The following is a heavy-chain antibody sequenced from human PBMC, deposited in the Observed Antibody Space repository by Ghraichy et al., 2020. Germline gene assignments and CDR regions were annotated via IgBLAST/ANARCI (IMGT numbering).Heavy chain of an antibody. Sequence: SQTLSITCTVSGGSISSSSYYWGWIRQPPGKGLEWIGSIYYSGSTYYNPSLKSRVTISVDTSKNQFSLKLSSVTAADTAVYYCARRGQWLRDYWGQGTLVNVSS. D-gene: IGHD6-19*01. CDR3: ARRGQWLRDY. CDR1: GGSISSSSYY. V-gene: IGHV4-39*01. J-gene: IGHJ4*02. CDR2: IYYSGST.